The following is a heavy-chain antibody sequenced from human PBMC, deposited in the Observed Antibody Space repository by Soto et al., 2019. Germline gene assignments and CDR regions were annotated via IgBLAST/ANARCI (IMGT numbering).Heavy chain of an antibody. CDR3: ARDQVWDEYSSSIDAFDI. D-gene: IGHD6-6*01. J-gene: IGHJ3*02. Sequence: QVQLQQSGPGLVKPSQTLSLTCAISGDSVSSNSAAWNWIRQSPSSGLEWLGRTYYRSKWYNDYAVSVKSRITTNPDTSKNQFSLQLNSVTPEDTAVYYCARDQVWDEYSSSIDAFDIWGQGTMVTVSS. V-gene: IGHV6-1*01. CDR1: GDSVSSNSAA. CDR2: TYYRSKWYN.